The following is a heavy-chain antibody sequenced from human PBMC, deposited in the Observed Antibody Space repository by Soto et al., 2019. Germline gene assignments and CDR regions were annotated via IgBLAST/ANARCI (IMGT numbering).Heavy chain of an antibody. CDR3: ATLPRLDGMDV. Sequence: KSSETLSLTCAFSCYSIISGHSWGWIRQPPGKGLEWIGSIFHTGSTYYNPSLKSRVTLSVDTSKNQFSLKLSSVTAADTAVYFCATLPRLDGMDVWGQGTTVTVSS. CDR2: IFHTGST. D-gene: IGHD6-25*01. CDR1: CYSIISGHS. J-gene: IGHJ6*02. V-gene: IGHV4-38-2*01.